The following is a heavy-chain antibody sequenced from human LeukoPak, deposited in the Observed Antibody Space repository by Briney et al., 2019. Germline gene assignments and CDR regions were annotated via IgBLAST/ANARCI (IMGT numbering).Heavy chain of an antibody. J-gene: IGHJ5*02. D-gene: IGHD3-10*01. CDR1: GGSFSGYY. Sequence: KASVTLSLTCAVYGGSFSGYYWSWIRQPPGKGLEWIGEINHSGSTNYNPSLKSRVTISVDTSKNQFSLKLSSVTAADTAVYYCARARLWFGETPRWFDPWGQGTLVTVSS. CDR3: ARARLWFGETPRWFDP. V-gene: IGHV4-34*01. CDR2: INHSGST.